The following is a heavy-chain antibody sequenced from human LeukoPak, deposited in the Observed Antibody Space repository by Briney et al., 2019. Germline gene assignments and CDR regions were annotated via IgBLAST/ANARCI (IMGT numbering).Heavy chain of an antibody. J-gene: IGHJ4*02. CDR2: ISSSSSYI. Sequence: GGSLRLSCAASGFTFSSYSMNWVRQAPGKGLECVSSISSSSSYIYYADSVKGRFTISRDNAKNSLYLQMNSLRAEDTAVYYCAGEDSGSYYFDYWGQGTLVTVSS. D-gene: IGHD1-26*01. V-gene: IGHV3-21*01. CDR1: GFTFSSYS. CDR3: AGEDSGSYYFDY.